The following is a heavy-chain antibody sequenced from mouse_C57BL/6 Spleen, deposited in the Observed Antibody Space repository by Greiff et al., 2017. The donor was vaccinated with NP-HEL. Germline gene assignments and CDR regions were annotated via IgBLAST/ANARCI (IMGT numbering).Heavy chain of an antibody. CDR3: ARSNYSNSYAMDY. CDR2: INPGSGGT. Sequence: VQLQQSGAELVRPGTSVKVSCKASGYAFTNYLIEWVKQRPGQGLEWIGVINPGSGGTNYNEKFKGKATLTADKSSSTAYMQLSSLTSEDSAVYFCARSNYSNSYAMDYWGQGTSVTVSS. CDR1: GYAFTNYL. V-gene: IGHV1-54*01. D-gene: IGHD2-5*01. J-gene: IGHJ4*01.